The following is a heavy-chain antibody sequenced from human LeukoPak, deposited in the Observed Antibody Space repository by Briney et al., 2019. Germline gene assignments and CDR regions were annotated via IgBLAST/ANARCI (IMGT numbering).Heavy chain of an antibody. Sequence: PSETLSLTCTVSGGSISSGGYYWNWIRQHPGKGLEWIGYIYYSGSTYYNPSLKSRVTISVDTSKNQFSLKLSSVTAADTTVYYCARGGSGPPAYFDYWGQGTLVTVSS. V-gene: IGHV4-31*03. J-gene: IGHJ4*02. CDR2: IYYSGST. CDR1: GGSISSGGYY. D-gene: IGHD5-12*01. CDR3: ARGGSGPPAYFDY.